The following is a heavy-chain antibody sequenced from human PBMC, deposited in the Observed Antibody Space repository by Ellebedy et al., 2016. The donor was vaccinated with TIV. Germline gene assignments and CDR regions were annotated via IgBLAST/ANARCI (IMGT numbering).Heavy chain of an antibody. V-gene: IGHV3-53*01. D-gene: IGHD2-15*01. Sequence: GESLKISCAASGLTVSNNYMRWIRQAPGTGLAWVALIYSGGDTYYSDSVKGRFTISRDSSKNTVYLQMTNLRVEDTAVYYCARDRHCVADRCYSVWGQGTLVTVSS. CDR2: IYSGGDT. CDR1: GLTVSNNY. J-gene: IGHJ4*02. CDR3: ARDRHCVADRCYSV.